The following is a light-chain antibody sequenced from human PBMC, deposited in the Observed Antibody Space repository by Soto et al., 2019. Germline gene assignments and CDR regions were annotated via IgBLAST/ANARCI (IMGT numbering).Light chain of an antibody. CDR1: QIVSSSY. Sequence: EIVLTQSPGTLSLSPGERATLSCRASQIVSSSYLAWYQQKPAQPPRLLIYAASSRATGIPDRFSGSGSGTDFTLTISRVEPEDFAVYYCKQYGSSATFGQGTKLEIK. J-gene: IGKJ2*01. V-gene: IGKV3-20*01. CDR2: AAS. CDR3: KQYGSSAT.